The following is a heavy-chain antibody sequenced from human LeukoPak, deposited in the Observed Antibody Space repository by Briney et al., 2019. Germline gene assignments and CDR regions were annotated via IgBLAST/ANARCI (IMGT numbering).Heavy chain of an antibody. CDR2: IIPIFGTA. Sequence: EASVNVSCKASGGTFSSYAISWVRQAPGQGLEWMGGIIPIFGTANYAQKFQGRVTITADKSTSTAYMELSSLRSEDTAVYYCARRGDWFDPWGQGTLVTVSS. CDR3: ARRGDWFDP. V-gene: IGHV1-69*06. D-gene: IGHD3-16*01. CDR1: GGTFSSYA. J-gene: IGHJ5*02.